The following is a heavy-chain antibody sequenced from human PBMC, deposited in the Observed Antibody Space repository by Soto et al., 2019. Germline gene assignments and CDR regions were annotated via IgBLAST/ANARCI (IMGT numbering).Heavy chain of an antibody. CDR2: IHYSGSI. CDR3: AREDDGGDRDYYGLDV. V-gene: IGHV4-30-4*08. J-gene: IGHJ6*02. D-gene: IGHD2-21*02. Sequence: WTWLRQSPGKGLEWIGYIHYSGSIIYNPSFKSRVTISVDTSKNQFSLQLSSVTAAVTAVYFCAREDDGGDRDYYGLDVWGQGTTVTVSS.